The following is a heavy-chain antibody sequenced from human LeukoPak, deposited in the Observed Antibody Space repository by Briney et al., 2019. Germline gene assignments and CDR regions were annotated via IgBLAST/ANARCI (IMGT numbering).Heavy chain of an antibody. CDR1: GFTFSGYE. Sequence: PGGSLRLSCAASGFTFSGYEMNWVRQASGKGLEWVSYISGSGSTMYYADSVKGRFTISRDNAKNSLYLQMNSLRAEDTAVYYCARSVSCDYWGHGTLVTVSS. CDR2: ISGSGSTM. J-gene: IGHJ4*01. V-gene: IGHV3-48*03. CDR3: ARSVSCDY.